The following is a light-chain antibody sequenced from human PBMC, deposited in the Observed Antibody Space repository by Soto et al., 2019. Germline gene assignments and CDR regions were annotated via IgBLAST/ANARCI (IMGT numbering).Light chain of an antibody. CDR1: QSVSSQ. J-gene: IGKJ1*01. Sequence: EIVLTQSPATLSLSPGERATLSCRASQSVSSQLAWYQHKPGQAPRLLIYDASNRATGIPDRFSGSGSGTDFTLTIRRLEPEELAVYYSAQRIWPWTVGQGSKVDIK. CDR2: DAS. CDR3: AQRIWPWT. V-gene: IGKV3-11*01.